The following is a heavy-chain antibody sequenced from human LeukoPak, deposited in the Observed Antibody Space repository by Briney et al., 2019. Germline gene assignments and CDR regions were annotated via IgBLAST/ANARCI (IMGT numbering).Heavy chain of an antibody. CDR3: ARQPGGYYGMDV. V-gene: IGHV5-51*01. D-gene: IGHD4-23*01. J-gene: IGHJ6*02. CDR2: IYPGDSDI. Sequence: GASLQISRQCSCSILTNYLIEWVRQLPGKGLEWMGIIYPGDSDIRYSPSFQGQVAISVDKSNSTAYLQWSSLKASDTAMYYCARQPGGYYGMDVWGQGTTVTVSS. CDR1: CSILTNYL.